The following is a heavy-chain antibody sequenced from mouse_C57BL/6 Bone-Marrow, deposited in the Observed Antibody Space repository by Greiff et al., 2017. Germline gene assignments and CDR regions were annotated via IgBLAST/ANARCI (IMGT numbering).Heavy chain of an antibody. CDR3: ATRWLLQYFDV. D-gene: IGHD2-3*01. Sequence: EVQLQQSGPELVKPGASVKISCKASGYTFTDYYMNWVKQSRGKSLEWIGDINPNNGGTSYNQKFKGKATLTVDKSSSTAYMELRSLTSEDSAVYYCATRWLLQYFDVWGTGTTVTVSS. CDR2: INPNNGGT. V-gene: IGHV1-26*01. CDR1: GYTFTDYY. J-gene: IGHJ1*03.